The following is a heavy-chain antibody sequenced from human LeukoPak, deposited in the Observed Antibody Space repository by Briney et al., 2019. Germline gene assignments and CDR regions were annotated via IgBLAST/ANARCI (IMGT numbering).Heavy chain of an antibody. CDR3: ARDGDGGLGSDY. D-gene: IGHD4-23*01. CDR2: MSPDGNKK. Sequence: PGGSLRLSCAASGFAFSDYNMHWVRQAPGKGLDWVALMSPDGNKKYYADSVKGRFTISRDNAKNSLYLQMNSLRDEDTAVYYCARDGDGGLGSDYWGQGTLVTV. V-gene: IGHV3-30-3*01. CDR1: GFAFSDYN. J-gene: IGHJ4*02.